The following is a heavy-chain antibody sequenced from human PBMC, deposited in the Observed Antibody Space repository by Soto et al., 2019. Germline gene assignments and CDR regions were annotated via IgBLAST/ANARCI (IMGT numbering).Heavy chain of an antibody. Sequence: GESLKISCKGSGYSFSSYWIGWVRQMPGKGLEWMGIIYPVDSDTRYSPSFQGQVTIPADKSISTAYLQWSSLKASDTAMYFCARQGRPYYYYYGMDVWGQGTTVTVSS. J-gene: IGHJ6*02. CDR1: GYSFSSYW. CDR3: ARQGRPYYYYYGMDV. V-gene: IGHV5-51*01. CDR2: IYPVDSDT.